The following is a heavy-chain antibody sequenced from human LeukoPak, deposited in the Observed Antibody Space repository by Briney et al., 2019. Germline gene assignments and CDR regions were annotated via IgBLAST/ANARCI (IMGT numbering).Heavy chain of an antibody. Sequence: PSETLSLTCTVSGGSISSYYWSWLRQPPGKGLEWIGYIYYSGSTNYNPSLKSRVTISVDTSKNQFSLKLSSVTAADTAVYYCARVAAAGTFDYWGQGTVVTVSS. D-gene: IGHD6-13*01. CDR3: ARVAAAGTFDY. J-gene: IGHJ4*02. CDR1: GGSISSYY. CDR2: IYYSGST. V-gene: IGHV4-59*01.